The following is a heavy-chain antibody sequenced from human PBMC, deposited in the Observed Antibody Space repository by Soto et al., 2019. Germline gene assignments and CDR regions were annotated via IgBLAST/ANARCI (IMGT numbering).Heavy chain of an antibody. CDR2: INAGNGNT. J-gene: IGHJ4*02. CDR3: ARSIVVVTALDY. CDR1: GYTFTSYA. V-gene: IGHV1-3*01. D-gene: IGHD2-21*02. Sequence: ASVKVACTASGYTFTSYARHWVRLAPGQRLEWMGWINAGNGNTKYSQKFQGRVTITRDTSASTAYMELSSLRSEDTAVYYCARSIVVVTALDYWGQGTLVTVSS.